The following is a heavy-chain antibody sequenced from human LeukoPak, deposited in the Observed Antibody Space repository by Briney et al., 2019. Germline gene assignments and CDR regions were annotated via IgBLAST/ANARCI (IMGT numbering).Heavy chain of an antibody. CDR3: ARKGSNWSTQFDY. V-gene: IGHV4-59*08. CDR2: VYYTGST. J-gene: IGHJ4*02. CDR1: GDSITSYY. Sequence: SETLSLTCTVSGDSITSYYWSWIRQPPGKGLEWIGYVYYTGSTSYNPSLKSRVTISVDTSKDQFSLRLSSVTAADTALYYCARKGSNWSTQFDYWGQGTLVTVSS. D-gene: IGHD6-13*01.